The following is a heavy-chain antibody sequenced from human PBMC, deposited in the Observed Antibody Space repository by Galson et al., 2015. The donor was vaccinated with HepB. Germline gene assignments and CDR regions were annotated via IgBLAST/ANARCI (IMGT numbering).Heavy chain of an antibody. J-gene: IGHJ4*02. V-gene: IGHV1-69*13. CDR3: ARVLVARPRLDY. Sequence: SVKVSCKASGYTFSSYGITWVRQAPGHGLEWMGGIIPIFGTTNYAQKFQGRVTITADESTTTAYMELSSLRSEDTAVYFCARVLVARPRLDYWGQGTLVTVSS. CDR1: GYTFSSYG. CDR2: IIPIFGTT. D-gene: IGHD6-6*01.